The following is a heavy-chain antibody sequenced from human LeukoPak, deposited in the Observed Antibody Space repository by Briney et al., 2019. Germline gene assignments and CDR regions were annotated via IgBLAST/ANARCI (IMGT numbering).Heavy chain of an antibody. J-gene: IGHJ6*02. CDR1: GDSISTGNYY. V-gene: IGHV4-61*02. CDR3: ARGVVIAEGEGMDV. CDR2: GST. D-gene: IGHD2-21*01. Sequence: SETPSLTCTVSGDSISTGNYYWSWIRQPAGKGLEWIGSGSTNYNPSLKSRVTISVDTSKNHFSLKLTSVTAADTAVYYCARGVVIAEGEGMDVWGQGTTVTVS.